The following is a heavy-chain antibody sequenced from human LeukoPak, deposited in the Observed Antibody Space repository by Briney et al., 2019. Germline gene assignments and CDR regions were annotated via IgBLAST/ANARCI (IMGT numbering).Heavy chain of an antibody. J-gene: IGHJ6*03. V-gene: IGHV1-18*01. D-gene: IGHD3-22*01. Sequence: ASVKVSCKASGYTFTSYGISWVRQAPGQGLEWMGWISAYNGNTNYAQKLQGRVTMTTDTSTNTAYMELRSLRSDDKAVYYCARSTGYYYSSGRHYYYYMDVWGKGTTVTISS. CDR3: ARSTGYYYSSGRHYYYYMDV. CDR1: GYTFTSYG. CDR2: ISAYNGNT.